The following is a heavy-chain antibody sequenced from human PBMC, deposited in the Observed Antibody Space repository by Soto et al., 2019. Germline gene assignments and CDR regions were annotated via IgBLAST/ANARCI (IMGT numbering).Heavy chain of an antibody. CDR3: ARIGGCSGGSCYSDDAFDI. Sequence: GESLKISCKGSGYSFTSYWIGWVRQMPGKGLEWMGITYPGDSDTRYSPSFQGQVTISADKSISTAYLQWSSLKASDTAMYYCARIGGCSGGSCYSDDAFDIWGQGTMVTVSS. J-gene: IGHJ3*02. V-gene: IGHV5-51*01. CDR2: TYPGDSDT. D-gene: IGHD2-15*01. CDR1: GYSFTSYW.